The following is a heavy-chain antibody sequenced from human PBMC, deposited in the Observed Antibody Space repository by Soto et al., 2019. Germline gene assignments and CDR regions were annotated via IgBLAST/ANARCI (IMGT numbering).Heavy chain of an antibody. CDR2: ISGSGGST. CDR1: GFTFSSYA. J-gene: IGHJ4*02. Sequence: GGSLRLSCAASGFTFSSYAMGWVRQAPGKGLEWVSAISGSGGSTYYADSVKGRFTISTDKAKNSLYLQMNSLRDDDTAVYYCVRDGGRSGNFDYWGLGALVTVS. CDR3: VRDGGRSGNFDY. V-gene: IGHV3-23*01. D-gene: IGHD1-1*01.